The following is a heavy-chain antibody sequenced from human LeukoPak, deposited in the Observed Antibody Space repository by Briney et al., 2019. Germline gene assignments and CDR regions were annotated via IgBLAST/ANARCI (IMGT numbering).Heavy chain of an antibody. D-gene: IGHD3-22*01. CDR3: ARHSYYGSSGYRFDY. Sequence: SETLSLTCTVSGGSISSYYWSWIRQPPGKGLEWIGYIYYSGSTNYNPSLKSRVTISVDTSKNQFSLKLSSVTAADTAVYYCARHSYYGSSGYRFDYWGQGTLVTVSS. J-gene: IGHJ4*02. V-gene: IGHV4-59*08. CDR2: IYYSGST. CDR1: GGSISSYY.